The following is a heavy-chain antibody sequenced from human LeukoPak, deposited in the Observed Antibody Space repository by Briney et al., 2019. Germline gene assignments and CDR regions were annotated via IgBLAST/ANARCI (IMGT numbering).Heavy chain of an antibody. J-gene: IGHJ4*02. CDR1: SGSISGAISRYY. D-gene: IGHD2-2*01. V-gene: IGHV4-61*01. CDR2: IHSSGRR. CDR3: AGGGYCSISDCSAPLFDW. Sequence: PSETLSLTCTVSSGSISGAISRYYWNWVRQTPGKGLEWIGYIHSSGRRTYNPSLKGRATLSLDMSWSQFSLKLTSLTAADTAVYYCAGGGYCSISDCSAPLFDWWGQGILVTVSS.